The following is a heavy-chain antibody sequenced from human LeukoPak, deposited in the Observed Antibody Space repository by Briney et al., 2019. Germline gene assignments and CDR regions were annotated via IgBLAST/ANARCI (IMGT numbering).Heavy chain of an antibody. Sequence: PSQSLCLTCSVYGGSCSGYDWSGVRQPPGKGLEWIGEINHSGSTNYNPSLKSRVTISVDTSKNQFSLKLSSVTAADTAVYYCARAPPYSSSWTDASFDYWGQGTLVTVSS. CDR2: INHSGST. CDR1: GGSCSGYD. J-gene: IGHJ4*02. D-gene: IGHD6-13*01. V-gene: IGHV4-34*01. CDR3: ARAPPYSSSWTDASFDY.